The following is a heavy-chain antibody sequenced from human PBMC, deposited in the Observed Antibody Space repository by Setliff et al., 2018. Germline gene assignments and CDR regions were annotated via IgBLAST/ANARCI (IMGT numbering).Heavy chain of an antibody. CDR2: ISYSGGV. Sequence: SETLSLTCSLSGVTIGGNNYYYWAWIRQPPGKGLEWIGTISYSGGVFYNPSLKSRVAISADTSRIQFSLKLRSVTAADTAVNYCAKEHVVISFVTNTHHHYGMDVWGQGTTVTVSS. CDR1: GVTIGGNNYYY. V-gene: IGHV4-39*07. CDR3: AKEHVVISFVTNTHHHYGMDV. J-gene: IGHJ6*02. D-gene: IGHD2-8*01.